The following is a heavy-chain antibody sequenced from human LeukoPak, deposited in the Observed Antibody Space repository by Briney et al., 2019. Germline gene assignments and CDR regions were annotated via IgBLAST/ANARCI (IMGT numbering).Heavy chain of an antibody. CDR1: GGTFSSYA. CDR3: ARTDSSGYLTDY. V-gene: IGHV1-69*05. D-gene: IGHD3-22*01. CDR2: IIPIFGTA. Sequence: ASVKVSCKASGGTFSSYAISWVRQAPRQGLEWMGRIIPIFGTANYAQKFQGRVTITTDESTSTAYMELSSLRSEDTAVYYCARTDSSGYLTDYWGQGTLVTVSS. J-gene: IGHJ4*02.